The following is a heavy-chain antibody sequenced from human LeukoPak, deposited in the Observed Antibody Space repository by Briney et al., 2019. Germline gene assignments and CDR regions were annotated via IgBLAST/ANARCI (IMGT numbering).Heavy chain of an antibody. D-gene: IGHD3-10*01. CDR3: AKDDAWLRFGE. Sequence: GGTLRLSCAASGFTFSSYGMSWVRQAPGKGLEWVSAISGSGGSTYYADSVKGRFTISKDNSKNTLYLEVISLTAEDTAVYYCAKDDAWLRFGEWSQGTLVTVSS. V-gene: IGHV3-23*01. CDR2: ISGSGGST. CDR1: GFTFSSYG. J-gene: IGHJ4*02.